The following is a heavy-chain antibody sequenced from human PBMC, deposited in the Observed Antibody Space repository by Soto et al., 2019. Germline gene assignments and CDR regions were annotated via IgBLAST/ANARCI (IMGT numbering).Heavy chain of an antibody. Sequence: GGSLRLSCAASGFTVSSNYMSWVRQAPGKGLEWVSVIYSGGSTYYADSVKGRFIISRDNSKNTLYFQMNSLRAEDTAVYYCARARSSGWLPDFDYWGQGTLVTVSS. CDR3: ARARSSGWLPDFDY. V-gene: IGHV3-53*01. D-gene: IGHD6-19*01. CDR2: IYSGGST. CDR1: GFTVSSNY. J-gene: IGHJ4*02.